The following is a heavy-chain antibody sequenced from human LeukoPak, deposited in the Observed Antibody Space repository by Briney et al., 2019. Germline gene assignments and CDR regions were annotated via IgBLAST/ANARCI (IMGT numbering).Heavy chain of an antibody. CDR3: ARGAAMVRGYGMDV. J-gene: IGHJ6*02. CDR1: GGSIRSSYYY. Sequence: PSETLSLTCTVSGGSIRSSYYYWSWIRQPPGKGLEWIGYIYYSGSTNYSPSLKSRVTISVDTSKNQFSLKLSSVTAADTAVYYCARGAAMVRGYGMDVWGQGTTVTVSS. CDR2: IYYSGST. D-gene: IGHD5-18*01. V-gene: IGHV4-61*01.